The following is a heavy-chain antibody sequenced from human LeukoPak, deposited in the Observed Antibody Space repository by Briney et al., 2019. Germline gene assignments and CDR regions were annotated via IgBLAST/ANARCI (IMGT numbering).Heavy chain of an antibody. Sequence: GGSLRLSCAASGFTFSSYAMSWVRQAPGKGLEWVSGISGSGANTYYVDSVKGRFTISRDNSKNTLYLQMNSLRAEDTAVYYCAKDRSDNSSWYCMDVWGQGTTVTVSS. V-gene: IGHV3-23*01. D-gene: IGHD6-13*01. CDR2: ISGSGANT. CDR3: AKDRSDNSSWYCMDV. CDR1: GFTFSSYA. J-gene: IGHJ6*02.